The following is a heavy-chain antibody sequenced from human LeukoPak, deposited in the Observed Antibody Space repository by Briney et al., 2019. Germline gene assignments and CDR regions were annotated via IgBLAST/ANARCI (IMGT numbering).Heavy chain of an antibody. Sequence: PSETLSLTCTVSGGSISSYYWSWIRQPPGEGLEWIGYIYYSGSTNYNPSLKSRVTISVDTSKNQFSLKLSSVTAADTAVYYCARGDGGWYGTGDYWGQGTLVTVSS. D-gene: IGHD6-19*01. CDR3: ARGDGGWYGTGDY. CDR1: GGSISSYY. V-gene: IGHV4-59*01. J-gene: IGHJ4*02. CDR2: IYYSGST.